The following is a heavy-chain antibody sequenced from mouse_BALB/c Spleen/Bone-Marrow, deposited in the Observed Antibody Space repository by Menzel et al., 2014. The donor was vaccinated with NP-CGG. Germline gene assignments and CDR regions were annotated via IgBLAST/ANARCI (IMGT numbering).Heavy chain of an antibody. D-gene: IGHD2-1*01. J-gene: IGHJ1*01. CDR1: GFSLKNYG. Sequence: VKLMESGPGLVSPSQRLSITCTVSGFSLKNYGVHWVRQPPGKGLEWLGVIGTGGGTNFNSALMSRLSISIDSSKSQVFLKMNGLQTDDTAMYYCARDWAYGNWYFDVWGAGTPVTVSS. CDR3: ARDWAYGNWYFDV. V-gene: IGHV2-9*02. CDR2: IGTGGGT.